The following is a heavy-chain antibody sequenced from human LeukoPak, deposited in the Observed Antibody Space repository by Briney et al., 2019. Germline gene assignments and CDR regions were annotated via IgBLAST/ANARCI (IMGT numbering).Heavy chain of an antibody. CDR3: AKRKYYYDSSGYGIDAFDI. J-gene: IGHJ3*02. CDR2: ISGSGGST. D-gene: IGHD3-22*01. CDR1: GFTFSSYA. Sequence: GGSLRLSCAASGFTFSSYAMSWVHQAPGKGLEWVSAISGSGGSTYYADSVKGRFTISRDNSKNTLYLQMNSLRAEDTAVYYCAKRKYYYDSSGYGIDAFDIWGQGTVVTVSS. V-gene: IGHV3-23*01.